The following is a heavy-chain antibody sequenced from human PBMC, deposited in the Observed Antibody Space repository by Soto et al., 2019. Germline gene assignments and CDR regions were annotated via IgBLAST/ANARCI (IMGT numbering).Heavy chain of an antibody. Sequence: QVQLVQSGAEVKKPGSSVKVSCKSSGGTFSSYAISWVRQAPGPVLEWMGGSIPILGTANYAQKFQGRVTITADECTSAAYIGLSSLRSEDTAVYYCARDGRYSGDDFFDYWGQGTLVTVSS. CDR3: ARDGRYSGDDFFDY. D-gene: IGHD5-12*01. V-gene: IGHV1-69*01. CDR2: SIPILGTA. J-gene: IGHJ4*02. CDR1: GGTFSSYA.